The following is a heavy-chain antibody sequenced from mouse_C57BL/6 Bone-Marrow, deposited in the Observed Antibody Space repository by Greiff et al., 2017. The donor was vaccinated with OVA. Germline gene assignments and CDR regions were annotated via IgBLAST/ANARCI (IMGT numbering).Heavy chain of an antibody. CDR1: GFTFSSYA. CDR3: TRADSWFAY. CDR2: ISSGGDYI. D-gene: IGHD2-4*01. Sequence: EVKLMESGEGLVKPGGSLKLSCAASGFTFSSYAMSWVRQTPEKRLEWVAYISSGGDYIYYADTVKGRFTISRDNARNTLYLQMSSLKSEDTAMYYCTRADSWFAYWGQGTLVTVSA. J-gene: IGHJ3*01. V-gene: IGHV5-9-1*02.